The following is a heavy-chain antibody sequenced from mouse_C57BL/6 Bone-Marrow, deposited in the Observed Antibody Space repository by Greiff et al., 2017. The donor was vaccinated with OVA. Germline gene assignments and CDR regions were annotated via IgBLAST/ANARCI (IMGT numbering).Heavy chain of an antibody. D-gene: IGHD1-1*01. V-gene: IGHV1-55*01. CDR2: IYPGIGST. CDR1: AYTSTSYW. CDR3: ARRGDYYGSSYGY. Sequence: QVQLQQPGAELLKPGASVKISSKAFAYTSTSYWITWVRQSPGQGLEWIGEIYPGIGSTNYNEKFKSKATLTVDTSSSTAYMQLSSLTSEDSAVYYCARRGDYYGSSYGYWGQGTTLTVSS. J-gene: IGHJ2*01.